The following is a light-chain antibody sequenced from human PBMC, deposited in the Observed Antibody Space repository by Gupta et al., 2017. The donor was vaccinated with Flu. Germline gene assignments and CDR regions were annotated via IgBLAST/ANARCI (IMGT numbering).Light chain of an antibody. V-gene: IGKV1-12*01. Sequence: IQMTHSPSSVSAPVGDRVTITCRASQGISSWLAWYQQKPGKAPKLLIYAASSWQSGVPARFSGSGAGTDVTLTISSLQPEDFAAYYCQQANSFPPCTFGGGTKVEIK. CDR1: QGISSW. CDR2: AAS. CDR3: QQANSFPPCT. J-gene: IGKJ4*01.